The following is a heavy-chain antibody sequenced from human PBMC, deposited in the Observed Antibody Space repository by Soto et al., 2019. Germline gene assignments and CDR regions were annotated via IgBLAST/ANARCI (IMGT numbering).Heavy chain of an antibody. J-gene: IGHJ4*02. Sequence: PSETLSLTCTVSGGSTTSDDCSWIRQPPWKGLEWLGYIFHSLGAKYNPSLGSRGTISLDTSKNQLSLSLRSVTAADTAIYFCVSDLNGSGDYWGQGTLVTVSS. CDR3: VSDLNGSGDY. D-gene: IGHD3-10*01. CDR2: IFHSLGA. V-gene: IGHV4-59*01. CDR1: GGSTTSDD.